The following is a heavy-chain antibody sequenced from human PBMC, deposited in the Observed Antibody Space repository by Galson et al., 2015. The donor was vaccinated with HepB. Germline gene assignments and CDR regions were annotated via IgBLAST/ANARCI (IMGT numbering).Heavy chain of an antibody. CDR1: GGSISSSSYY. CDR2: IYYSGST. D-gene: IGHD2-15*01. J-gene: IGHJ3*02. CDR3: ARLGDIVVVVAANGAFDI. V-gene: IGHV4-39*01. Sequence: ETLSLTCTVSGGSISSSSYYWGWIRQPPGKGLEWIGSIYYSGSTYYNPSLKSRVTISVDTSKNQFSLKLSSVTAADTAVYYCARLGDIVVVVAANGAFDIWGQGTMVTVSS.